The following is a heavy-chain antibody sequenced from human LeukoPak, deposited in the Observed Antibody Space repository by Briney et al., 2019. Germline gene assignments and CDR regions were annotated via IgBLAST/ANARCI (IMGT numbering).Heavy chain of an antibody. CDR3: ARHLSGVTGYTYGRGIDY. D-gene: IGHD5-18*01. CDR2: IKKDGSDK. J-gene: IGHJ4*02. Sequence: GGSLRLSCAASGFTFSNYGMNWVRQAPGKGLEWVANIKKDGSDKYYVDSVKGRFTISRDNPKTSLYLQMNSLRAEDTAIYYCARHLSGVTGYTYGRGIDYWGQGTLVTVSS. CDR1: GFTFSNYG. V-gene: IGHV3-7*01.